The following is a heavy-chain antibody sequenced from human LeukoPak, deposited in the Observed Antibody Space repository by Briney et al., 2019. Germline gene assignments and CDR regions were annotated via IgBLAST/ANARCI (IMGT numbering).Heavy chain of an antibody. D-gene: IGHD2-21*01. J-gene: IGHJ4*02. CDR1: GGSITSYN. CDR2: VYYSGYS. Sequence: MSAETLSLTCTVSGGSITSYNWAWLRQPPEKGLEWIGYVYYSGYSNYNPSLKSRVSMSVDTSMNQFSLKLASVTAADTAVYYCAGHSIASDGARLFDYWGRGTLVTVSS. V-gene: IGHV4-59*08. CDR3: AGHSIASDGARLFDY.